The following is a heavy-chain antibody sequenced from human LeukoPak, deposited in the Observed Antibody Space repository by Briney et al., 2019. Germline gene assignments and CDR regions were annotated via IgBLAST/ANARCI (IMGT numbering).Heavy chain of an antibody. CDR3: ARDDVEDGAFDI. CDR1: GGTFSSYA. Sequence: ASVKVSCKASGGTFSSYAISWVRQAPGQGREWMGGIIPIFGTANYAQKFQGRVTITADESTSTAYMELSSLRSEDTAVYYCARDDVEDGAFDIWGQGTMVTVSS. V-gene: IGHV1-69*13. D-gene: IGHD2-15*01. J-gene: IGHJ3*02. CDR2: IIPIFGTA.